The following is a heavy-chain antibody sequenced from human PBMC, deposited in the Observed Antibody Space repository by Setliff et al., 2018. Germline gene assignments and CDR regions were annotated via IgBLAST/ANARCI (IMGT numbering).Heavy chain of an antibody. D-gene: IGHD3-3*01. CDR2: LYRTANT. J-gene: IGHJ3*02. CDR1: GHSIDSDSY. V-gene: IGHV4-38-2*01. Sequence: SETLSLTCAVSGHSIDSDSYWGWIRQSPGKGLEWIGSLYRTANTYYNPAVRSRVTISPDTSKNHFSLRLTSMTAADTAVYYCATPGRDDLDSPFEPFDIWGQGTMVTVSS. CDR3: ATPGRDDLDSPFEPFDI.